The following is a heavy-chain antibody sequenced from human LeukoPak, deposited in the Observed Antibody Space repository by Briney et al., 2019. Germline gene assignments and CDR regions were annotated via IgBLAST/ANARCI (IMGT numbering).Heavy chain of an antibody. Sequence: PSETLSLTCTVSGGSISSGSYYWSWIRQPAGKGLEWIGRIYTSGSTNYNPSLKSRVTISVDTSKNQFSLKLSSVTAADTAVYYCARDRSGYSYGYYYYYYMDVWGKGTTVTVSS. D-gene: IGHD5-18*01. V-gene: IGHV4-61*02. CDR1: GGSISSGSYY. CDR2: IYTSGST. CDR3: ARDRSGYSYGYYYYYYMDV. J-gene: IGHJ6*03.